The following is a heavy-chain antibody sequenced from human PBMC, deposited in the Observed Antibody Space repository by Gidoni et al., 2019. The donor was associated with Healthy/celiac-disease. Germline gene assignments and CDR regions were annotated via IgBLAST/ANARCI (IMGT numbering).Heavy chain of an antibody. CDR3: ARGHRRNDILTGYRHYYYYYYMDV. V-gene: IGHV4-34*01. J-gene: IGHJ6*03. CDR2: INHSGST. CDR1: GGSFSGYY. D-gene: IGHD3-9*01. Sequence: QVQLQQWGAGLWKPSETLSLTCAVYGGSFSGYYWSWIRQPPGKGLEWIGEINHSGSTNYNPSLKGRVTISVDTSKNQFSLKLSSVTAADTAVYYCARGHRRNDILTGYRHYYYYYYMDVWGKGTTVTVSS.